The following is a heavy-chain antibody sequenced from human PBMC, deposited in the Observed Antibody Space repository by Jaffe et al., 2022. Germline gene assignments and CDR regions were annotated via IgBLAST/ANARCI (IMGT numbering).Heavy chain of an antibody. Sequence: QVQLVESGGGVVQPGGSLRLSCAASGFTFSSYGMHWVRQAPGKGLEWVAFIRYDGSNKYYADSVKGRFTISRDNSKNTLYLQMNSLRAEDTAVYYCAKRYFDYWGQGTLVTVSS. CDR1: GFTFSSYG. V-gene: IGHV3-30*02. CDR2: IRYDGSNK. J-gene: IGHJ4*02. CDR3: AKRYFDY.